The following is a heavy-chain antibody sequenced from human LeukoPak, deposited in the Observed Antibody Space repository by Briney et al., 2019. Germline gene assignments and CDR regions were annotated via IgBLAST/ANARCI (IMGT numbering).Heavy chain of an antibody. Sequence: PSETLSLTCTVSGGSISSYYWSWVRQPPGKGLEWVGYIYYSGSTNYNPSLKSRVTISVDTSKNQFSLKLSSVTAADTAVYYCARERSGYNYYYGMDVWGQGTTVTVSS. CDR3: ARERSGYNYYYGMDV. V-gene: IGHV4-59*01. CDR1: GGSISSYY. J-gene: IGHJ6*02. CDR2: IYYSGST. D-gene: IGHD3-3*01.